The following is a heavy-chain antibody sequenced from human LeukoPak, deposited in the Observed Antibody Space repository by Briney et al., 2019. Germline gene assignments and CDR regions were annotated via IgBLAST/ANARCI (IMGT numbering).Heavy chain of an antibody. D-gene: IGHD3-22*01. CDR3: ARDGITRIVERPFFDY. CDR2: ISSSSTYI. CDR1: GFTFSSYS. Sequence: GGSLRLSCAASGFTFSSYSMNWVRQAPGKGLEWVSSISSSSTYINYADTVKGRFTISRDNAKNSLFLQMNSLRVEDTAVYYCARDGITRIVERPFFDYWGAGSLVTVSS. J-gene: IGHJ4*02. V-gene: IGHV3-21*01.